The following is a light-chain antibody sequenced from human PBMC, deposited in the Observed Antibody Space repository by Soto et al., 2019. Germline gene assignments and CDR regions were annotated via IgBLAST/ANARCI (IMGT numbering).Light chain of an antibody. CDR1: QSVSSSY. CDR2: GAS. V-gene: IGKV3-20*01. Sequence: EIVLTQSPGTLSFSPGERATLSCRASQSVSSSYLAWYQQKPGQAPRLLIYGASSRATGIPDRFSGSGSGTDFTITISRLEPEDFAVYYCQQYGSSLPWTFGQGTKVEIK. J-gene: IGKJ1*01. CDR3: QQYGSSLPWT.